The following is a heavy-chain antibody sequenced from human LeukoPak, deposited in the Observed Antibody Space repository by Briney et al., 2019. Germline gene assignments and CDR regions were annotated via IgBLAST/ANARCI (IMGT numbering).Heavy chain of an antibody. CDR1: GGSFSGYY. V-gene: IGHV4-34*01. J-gene: IGHJ4*02. CDR2: INHSGST. CDR3: ARESAFTVTSYYFDY. D-gene: IGHD4-11*01. Sequence: SETLSLTCAVYGGSFSGYYWSWIRQPPGKGLEWIGEINHSGSTNYNPSLKSRVTISVDTTKNQFSLKLSSVTAADTAVYYCARESAFTVTSYYFDYWGQGTLVTVSS.